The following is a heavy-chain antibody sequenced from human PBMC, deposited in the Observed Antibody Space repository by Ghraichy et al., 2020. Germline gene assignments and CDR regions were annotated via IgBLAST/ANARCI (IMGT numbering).Heavy chain of an antibody. J-gene: IGHJ5*02. V-gene: IGHV1-24*01. CDR2: YDPEDGET. Sequence: ASVKVSCKVSGYTLTELSMHWVRQAPGKGLEWMGGYDPEDGETIYAQKFQGRVTMTEDTSTDTAYMELSSLRSEDTAVYYCAMAVVPAGGHWFDPWGQGTLVTVSS. CDR3: AMAVVPAGGHWFDP. D-gene: IGHD2-2*01. CDR1: GYTLTELS.